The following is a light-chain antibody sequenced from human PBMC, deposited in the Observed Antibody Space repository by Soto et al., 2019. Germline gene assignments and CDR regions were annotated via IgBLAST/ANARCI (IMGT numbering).Light chain of an antibody. CDR1: QSITTY. Sequence: DIQMPQSPSSLSASVGDRVTITCRASQSITTYLNWYQHKPGKAPKLLIYAASNLQSGVPSRFSGSGSGTDFTLTISSLQPEDFATYYCQQSYSIFLTFGQGTKVDIK. V-gene: IGKV1-39*01. CDR2: AAS. J-gene: IGKJ1*01. CDR3: QQSYSIFLT.